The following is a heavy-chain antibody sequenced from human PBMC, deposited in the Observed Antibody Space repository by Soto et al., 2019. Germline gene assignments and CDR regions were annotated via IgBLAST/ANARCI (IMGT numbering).Heavy chain of an antibody. J-gene: IGHJ4*02. CDR1: GGSISSSSYY. V-gene: IGHV4-39*01. CDR2: IYYSGST. D-gene: IGHD4-17*01. Sequence: SETLSLSCTVSGGSISSSSYYWGWIRQPPGKGLVWFGSIYYSGSTYYDPSLKGGFTISVDTSKNQFSLKLSSVTAADTAVYYCASAGYGEGKFDYWGQGTLVTVSS. CDR3: ASAGYGEGKFDY.